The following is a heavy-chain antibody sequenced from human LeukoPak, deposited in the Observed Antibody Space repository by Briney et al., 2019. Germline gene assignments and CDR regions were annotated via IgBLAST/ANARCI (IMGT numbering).Heavy chain of an antibody. Sequence: GGSLRLSCAASRFSFSTYGMHWVRQAPGKGLEWVAVIWYDGSNKYYADSVKGRFTISRDNSKNTLYLQMNSLRAEDTAVYYCARDVMYCSGGRCFYYFDYWGQGTLVTVSS. CDR2: IWYDGSNK. CDR3: ARDVMYCSGGRCFYYFDY. CDR1: RFSFSTYG. J-gene: IGHJ4*02. V-gene: IGHV3-33*01. D-gene: IGHD2-15*01.